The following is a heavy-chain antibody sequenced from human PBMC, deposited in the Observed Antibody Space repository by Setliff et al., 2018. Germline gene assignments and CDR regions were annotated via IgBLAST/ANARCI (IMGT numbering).Heavy chain of an antibody. CDR3: ARDPAEKPGMDY. D-gene: IGHD2-15*01. Sequence: PGGSLRLSCAASGFTFSNAWMSWVRQAPGKGLEWVAVISYDGSNKYYADSVKGRFTISRDNSKNTLYLQMNSLRAEDTAVYYCARDPAEKPGMDYWGQGTLVTVSS. CDR1: GFTFSNAW. J-gene: IGHJ4*02. V-gene: IGHV3-30*03. CDR2: ISYDGSNK.